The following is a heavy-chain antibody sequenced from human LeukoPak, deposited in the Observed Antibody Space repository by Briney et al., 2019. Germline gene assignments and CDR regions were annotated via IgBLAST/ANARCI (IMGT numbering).Heavy chain of an antibody. V-gene: IGHV3-21*01. D-gene: IGHD6-6*01. CDR2: ISSSSSYI. Sequence: GGSLRLSCAASGFTFSSYSMNWVRQAPGKGLEWVSSISSSSSYIYYAGSVKGRFTISRDNAKNSLYLQMNSLRAEDTAVYYCARDDAEYSSSSGFDYWGQGTLVTVSS. J-gene: IGHJ4*02. CDR3: ARDDAEYSSSSGFDY. CDR1: GFTFSSYS.